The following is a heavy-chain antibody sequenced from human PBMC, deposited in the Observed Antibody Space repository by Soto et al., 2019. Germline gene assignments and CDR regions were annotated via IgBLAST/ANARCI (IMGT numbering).Heavy chain of an antibody. D-gene: IGHD3-22*01. CDR3: ARAGYYPFDY. Sequence: GGSLRLSCAASGFTFSSYSMNWVRQAPGKGLEWVSSISSSSSYTYYADSVKGRFTISRDNAKNSLYLQMNSLRAEDTAVYYCARAGYYPFDYWGQGTLVTVSS. V-gene: IGHV3-21*01. CDR1: GFTFSSYS. J-gene: IGHJ4*02. CDR2: ISSSSSYT.